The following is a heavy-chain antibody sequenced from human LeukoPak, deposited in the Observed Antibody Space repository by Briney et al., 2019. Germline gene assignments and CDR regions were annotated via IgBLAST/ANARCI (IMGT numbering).Heavy chain of an antibody. Sequence: GGSLRLSCAASGFTFSSYSMNWVRQAPGKGLEWVSSISASSSYIYYADSVKGRFSISRDDAKNSLYLQMNSLRAEDTAVYYCARGISANWFDPWGQGTLVTVSS. CDR1: GFTFSSYS. J-gene: IGHJ5*02. CDR3: ARGISANWFDP. V-gene: IGHV3-21*01. CDR2: ISASSSYI.